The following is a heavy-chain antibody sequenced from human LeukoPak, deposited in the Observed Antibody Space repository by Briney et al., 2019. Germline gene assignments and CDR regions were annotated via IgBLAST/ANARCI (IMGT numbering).Heavy chain of an antibody. Sequence: GGSLRLSCAASGFTFSSYAMSWVRQAPGKGLEWVSAISGSGGSTYYADSVKGRFTISRDNSKNTLYLQMNSLRAEDTAVYYCAKPLTAAGKVDWNFDLWGRGTLVTVSS. CDR3: AKPLTAAGKVDWNFDL. V-gene: IGHV3-23*01. CDR1: GFTFSSYA. D-gene: IGHD6-13*01. J-gene: IGHJ2*01. CDR2: ISGSGGST.